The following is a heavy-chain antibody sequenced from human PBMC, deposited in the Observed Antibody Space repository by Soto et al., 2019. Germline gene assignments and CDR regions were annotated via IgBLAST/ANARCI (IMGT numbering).Heavy chain of an antibody. CDR1: GFTFNNYA. CDR2: IIASGGAT. J-gene: IGHJ4*02. Sequence: EVQLLESGGGLVQPGGSLRLSCAASGFTFNNYAMSWVRQAPGKGLEWVSAIIASGGATYYADSVKGRFTISRDNSKNTLYLQMNGLRAEDTAVYYCSSRYYFDYWGQGTLVTVSS. CDR3: SSRYYFDY. V-gene: IGHV3-23*01.